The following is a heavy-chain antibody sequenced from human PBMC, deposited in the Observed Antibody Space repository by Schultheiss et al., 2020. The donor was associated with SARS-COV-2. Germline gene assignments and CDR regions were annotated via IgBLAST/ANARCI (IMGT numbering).Heavy chain of an antibody. CDR2: INPNSGGT. V-gene: IGHV1-2*06. CDR3: ARDHGGYDYFDY. Sequence: ASVKVSCKVSGYTLTELSMHWVRQAPGKGLEWMGRINPNSGGTNYAQKFQGRVTMTRDTSISTAYMELSRLRSDDTAVYYCARDHGGYDYFDYWGQGTLVTVSS. D-gene: IGHD5-12*01. CDR1: GYTLTELS. J-gene: IGHJ4*02.